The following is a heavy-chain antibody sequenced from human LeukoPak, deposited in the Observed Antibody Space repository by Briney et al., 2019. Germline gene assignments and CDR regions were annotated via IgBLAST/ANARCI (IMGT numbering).Heavy chain of an antibody. CDR2: ISPGSSYI. V-gene: IGHV3-21*01. D-gene: IGHD4-11*01. Sequence: PGGSLRLSCAASRFTFSSYSMNWVRQAPGQGLEWVSSISPGSSYIYYADSVKGRFTISRDDAKNSLYLQMNSLRAEDTAVYYCARVTSGNWHFDLWGRGTLVTVSS. J-gene: IGHJ2*01. CDR1: RFTFSSYS. CDR3: ARVTSGNWHFDL.